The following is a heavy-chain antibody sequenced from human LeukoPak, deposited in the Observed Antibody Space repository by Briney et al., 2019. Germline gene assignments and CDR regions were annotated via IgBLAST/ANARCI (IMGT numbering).Heavy chain of an antibody. V-gene: IGHV4-59*08. CDR2: IYYIGST. Sequence: SETLSLTCTVSGGSISNSYWNWIRQTPGKGLEWIAYIYYIGSTNYNPSLQSRVTISIDTSKNQFSLKLSSVTAADTAVYYCARHDAGIAARPFDNWGQGTLVTVSS. CDR3: ARHDAGIAARPFDN. J-gene: IGHJ4*02. CDR1: GGSISNSY. D-gene: IGHD6-6*01.